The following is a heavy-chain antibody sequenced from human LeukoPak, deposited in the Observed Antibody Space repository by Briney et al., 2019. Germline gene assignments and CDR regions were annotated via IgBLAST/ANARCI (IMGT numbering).Heavy chain of an antibody. D-gene: IGHD5-12*01. CDR2: INSGSDHI. CDR3: ARGGGSYPYYFDY. CDR1: EFIFSSFG. J-gene: IGHJ4*02. Sequence: GGFLRLSCVGSEFIFSSFGMNWVRQAPGKGLEWVSSINSGSDHIYYSDSVKGRITISRDNAKKSLYLQMNSLRAEDTAVYYCARGGGSYPYYFDYWGQGTPVTVSS. V-gene: IGHV3-21*01.